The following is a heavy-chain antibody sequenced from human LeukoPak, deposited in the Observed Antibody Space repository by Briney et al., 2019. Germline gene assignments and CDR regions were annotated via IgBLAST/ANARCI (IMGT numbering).Heavy chain of an antibody. CDR2: INPSGGST. D-gene: IGHD3-22*01. J-gene: IGHJ1*01. Sequence: GASVKVSCKASGYTFTSYYMHWVRQAPGQGLEWMGIINPSGGSTSYAQKFQGRVTMTRDTYTRTVYMELRSLTSDDPAVYYCASNGDHYDSSEDFQHWGQGTLVPVSS. CDR1: GYTFTSYY. V-gene: IGHV1-46*01. CDR3: ASNGDHYDSSEDFQH.